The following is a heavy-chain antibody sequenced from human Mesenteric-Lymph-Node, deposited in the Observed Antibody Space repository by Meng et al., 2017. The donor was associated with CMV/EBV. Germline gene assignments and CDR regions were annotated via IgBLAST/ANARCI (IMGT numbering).Heavy chain of an antibody. CDR1: GFSFSSYV. D-gene: IGHD4-17*01. Sequence: GESLKISCVASGFSFSSYVMHWVRQAPGKGPEGVAVISYDGTNKYYADSLKGRFTISRDNSKNTLFLETDSLRPDDTAIYYCARDLGASYSYGMDVWGQGTSVTVSS. CDR3: ARDLGASYSYGMDV. J-gene: IGHJ6*02. V-gene: IGHV3-30*04. CDR2: ISYDGTNK.